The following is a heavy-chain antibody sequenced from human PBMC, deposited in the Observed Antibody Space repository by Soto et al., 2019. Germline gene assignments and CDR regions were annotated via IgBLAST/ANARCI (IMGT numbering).Heavy chain of an antibody. Sequence: QVQLVQSGAEVKKPGASVTVSCKASAYSFTTYHIHWVRQAPGQGLEWMGLINPDAGATNYAQRFQCRLRLTRDTSTSTVYMEPRSLTFDDTAVYYCARGDIVLVPASEGNWFDPWGQGTLVTVSS. V-gene: IGHV1-46*01. D-gene: IGHD2-2*01. CDR2: INPDAGAT. J-gene: IGHJ5*02. CDR1: AYSFTTYH. CDR3: ARGDIVLVPASEGNWFDP.